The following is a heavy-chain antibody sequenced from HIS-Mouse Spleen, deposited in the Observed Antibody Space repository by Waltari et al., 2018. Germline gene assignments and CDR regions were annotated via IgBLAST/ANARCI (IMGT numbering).Heavy chain of an antibody. J-gene: IGHJ4*02. D-gene: IGHD6-13*01. Sequence: QVQLQQWGAGLLKPSETLSLTCAVYGGSFSGYYWGWIRQPPGKGLEWMGEINHSGSTNYNPSLKSRVTISVDTSKNQFSLKLSSVTAADTAVYYCARGKGSSSWYYFDYWGQGTLVTVSS. V-gene: IGHV4-34*01. CDR1: GGSFSGYY. CDR3: ARGKGSSSWYYFDY. CDR2: INHSGST.